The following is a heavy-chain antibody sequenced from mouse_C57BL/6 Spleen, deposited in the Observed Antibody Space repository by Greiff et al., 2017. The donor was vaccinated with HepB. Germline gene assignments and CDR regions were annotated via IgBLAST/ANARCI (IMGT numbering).Heavy chain of an antibody. J-gene: IGHJ3*01. V-gene: IGHV5-17*01. CDR2: ISSGSSSI. CDR3: ARDRDYQAVY. Sequence: EVKLQESGGGLVKPGGSLKLSCAASGFTFSDYGMHWIRQAPEKGLEWVAYISSGSSSIYYADTLKGRFTISRDNAKNNLFLQMTSLRSEDTAMYYCARDRDYQAVYWGQGTLVTFSA. CDR1: GFTFSDYG. D-gene: IGHD5-5*01.